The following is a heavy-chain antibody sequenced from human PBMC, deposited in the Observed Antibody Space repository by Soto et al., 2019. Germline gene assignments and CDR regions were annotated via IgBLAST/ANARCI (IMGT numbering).Heavy chain of an antibody. CDR2: INAGNGNT. V-gene: IGHV1-3*01. Sequence: ASVKVSCKASGYTFTSYAMHWVRQAPGQRLERMGWINAGNGNTKYSQKFQGRVTITRDTSASTAYMELSSLRSEDTAVYYCAAILDSSSGSGYNAIDVWGQGTTVTVSS. CDR1: GYTFTSYA. CDR3: AAILDSSSGSGYNAIDV. J-gene: IGHJ6*02. D-gene: IGHD3-10*01.